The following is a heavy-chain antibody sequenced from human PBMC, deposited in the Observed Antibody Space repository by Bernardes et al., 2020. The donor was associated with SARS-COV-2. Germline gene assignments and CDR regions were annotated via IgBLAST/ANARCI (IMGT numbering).Heavy chain of an antibody. CDR1: DDAISSGSFY. D-gene: IGHD6-19*01. CDR2: ISASGST. CDR3: ARDGRISVPGTDYFDF. Sequence: SESLSLTCAVSDDAISSGSFYWSWLPQPAGQGLEWVGRISASGSTNYNPSLKSRVTMSVDTSKNQFSLKLTSVTAADTAVYYCARDGRISVPGTDYFDFWGQGILVTVSS. J-gene: IGHJ4*02. V-gene: IGHV4-61*02.